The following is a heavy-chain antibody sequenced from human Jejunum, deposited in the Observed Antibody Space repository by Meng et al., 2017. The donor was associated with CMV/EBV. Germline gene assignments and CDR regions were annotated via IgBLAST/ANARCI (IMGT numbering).Heavy chain of an antibody. D-gene: IGHD3-10*01. V-gene: IGHV4-59*01. CDR2: IYYTGST. CDR1: GDSIRSYY. J-gene: IGHJ4*02. CDR3: AREWSSFDY. Sequence: QVPLQDSGPGLVKPSETLSLTCTVSGDSIRSYYWSWIRQPPGKGLEWIGYIYYTGSTSYNPSLKSRVTISVDTSKSQFSLKMTSVTAADTAVYYCAREWSSFDYWSQGTLVTVSS.